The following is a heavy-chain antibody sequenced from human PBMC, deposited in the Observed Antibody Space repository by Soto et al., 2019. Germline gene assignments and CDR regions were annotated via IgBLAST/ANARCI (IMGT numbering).Heavy chain of an antibody. D-gene: IGHD3-10*01. CDR3: ARFGSAPYYYYGVDV. V-gene: IGHV1-18*01. CDR1: GYIFTNYD. CDR2: VSGYNGNT. Sequence: QVQLVQSETEVKKPGASVKVSCKASGYIFTNYDITWVRQAPGQGLEWMGWVSGYNGNTKYAQKFQDRVTMTTDTSTGTVYMELRSLRSDDTAVYYCARFGSAPYYYYGVDVWGQGTTVFVSS. J-gene: IGHJ6*02.